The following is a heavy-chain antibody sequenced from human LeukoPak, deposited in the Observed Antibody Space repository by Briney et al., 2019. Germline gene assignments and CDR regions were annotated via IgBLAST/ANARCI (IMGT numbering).Heavy chain of an antibody. V-gene: IGHV3-30*18. D-gene: IGHD2-2*01. CDR1: GFTFNNYG. J-gene: IGHJ4*02. Sequence: GGSPRLSCAASGFTFNNYGMHWVRQAPGKGLEWVAVISYDGRNKHYPDSVKGRFTISRDISTDTLWLQMDSLRTEDTAVYYCAKGPLRGTAAAIDYWGQGTLVTVSS. CDR2: ISYDGRNK. CDR3: AKGPLRGTAAAIDY.